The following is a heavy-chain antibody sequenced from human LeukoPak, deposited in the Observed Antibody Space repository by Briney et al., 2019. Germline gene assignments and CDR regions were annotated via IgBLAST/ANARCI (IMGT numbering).Heavy chain of an antibody. CDR2: ISSSGSTI. J-gene: IGHJ6*03. V-gene: IGHV3-11*01. CDR3: ARVRYSSGWGNYYYYYYMDV. Sequence: PGGSLRLSCVASGFTFSDYYMSWIRQAPGKGLECVSYISSSGSTIYYADSVKGRFTIPRDNAKNSLYLQMNSLKAEDTAVYYCARVRYSSGWGNYYYYYYMDVWGKGTTVTVSS. D-gene: IGHD6-19*01. CDR1: GFTFSDYY.